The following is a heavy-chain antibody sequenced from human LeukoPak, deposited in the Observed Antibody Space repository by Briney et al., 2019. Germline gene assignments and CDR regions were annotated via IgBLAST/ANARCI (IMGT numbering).Heavy chain of an antibody. V-gene: IGHV4-59*01. D-gene: IGHD7-27*01. Sequence: PSETLSLTCTVSGGSISTYYWSWIRQPPGKGMEWIGYIYYFGNTDYNPSLKGRVTISVDTSTNQFSPHLRSVTAGDTAVYYCAKLGSPRAYWGPGMLVSVSS. CDR2: IYYFGNT. CDR1: GGSISTYY. J-gene: IGHJ4*02. CDR3: AKLGSPRAY.